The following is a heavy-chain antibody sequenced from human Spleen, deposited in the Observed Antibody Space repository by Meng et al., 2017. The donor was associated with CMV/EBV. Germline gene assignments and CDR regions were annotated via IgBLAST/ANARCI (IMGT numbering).Heavy chain of an antibody. Sequence: SVKVSCKASGGTFSSYAISWVRQAPGQGLEWMGGIIPIFGTANYAQKFQGRVTITTDESTSTAYMELSSLRSEDTALYYCAKDGYSYGFNWFDPWGQGTLVTVSS. D-gene: IGHD5-18*01. CDR1: GGTFSSYA. CDR2: IIPIFGTA. J-gene: IGHJ5*02. V-gene: IGHV1-69*05. CDR3: AKDGYSYGFNWFDP.